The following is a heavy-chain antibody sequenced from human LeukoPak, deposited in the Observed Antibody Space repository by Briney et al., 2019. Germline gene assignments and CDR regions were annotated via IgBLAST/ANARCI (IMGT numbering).Heavy chain of an antibody. D-gene: IGHD5-18*01. Sequence: GGSLRLSCAASGFTFSSYSMNWVRQAPWKGLEWVSSISSSSSYIYYADSVEGRFTISRDNSKNTLYLQMNSLRAEDTAVYYCARDSADTAMATFDYWGQGTLVTVSS. CDR1: GFTFSSYS. CDR3: ARDSADTAMATFDY. CDR2: ISSSSSYI. J-gene: IGHJ4*02. V-gene: IGHV3-21*01.